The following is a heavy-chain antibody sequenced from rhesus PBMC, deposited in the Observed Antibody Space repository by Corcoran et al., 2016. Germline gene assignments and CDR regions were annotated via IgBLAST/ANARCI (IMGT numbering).Heavy chain of an antibody. D-gene: IGHD3-3*01. CDR3: ARDQVDFWTGYYHDY. Sequence: QVQLQQWGEGLVKPSETLSLTCAVYGGSISSNYWSWIRQPPGKGLDLIGRIRSGGSTNYNPSLKSRDTISIDTSKNQFSLKLSSVTAADTAVYYCARDQVDFWTGYYHDYWGQGVLVTVSS. J-gene: IGHJ4*01. V-gene: IGHV4-160*01. CDR1: GGSISSNY. CDR2: IRSGGST.